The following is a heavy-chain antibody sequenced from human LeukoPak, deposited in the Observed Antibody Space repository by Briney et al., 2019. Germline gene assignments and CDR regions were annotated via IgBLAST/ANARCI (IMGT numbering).Heavy chain of an antibody. CDR3: ARDKNGPET. V-gene: IGHV3-53*01. Sequence: GGSLRLSCAASGFTVSSNYMSWVRQAPGRGLDWVSVIYSGDGTYYADSVKGRFTISRDNSKNTLPLQMNSLRAEDTAIYYCARDKNGPETWGQGTLVTVSS. J-gene: IGHJ4*02. D-gene: IGHD1-14*01. CDR2: IYSGDGT. CDR1: GFTVSSNY.